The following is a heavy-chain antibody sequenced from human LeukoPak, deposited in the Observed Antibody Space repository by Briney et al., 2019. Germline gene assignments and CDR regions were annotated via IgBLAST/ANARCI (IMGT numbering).Heavy chain of an antibody. J-gene: IGHJ5*02. CDR1: GFTVSSNY. V-gene: IGHV3-30*03. CDR2: ISYDGSNK. D-gene: IGHD6-6*01. CDR3: ARGGRIAARPVLSPHWFDP. Sequence: GGSLRLSCAVSGFTVSSNYMSWVRQAPGKGLEWVAVISYDGSNKYYADSVKGRFTISRDNSKNTLYLQMNSLRAEDTAVYYCARGGRIAARPVLSPHWFDPWGQGTLVTVSS.